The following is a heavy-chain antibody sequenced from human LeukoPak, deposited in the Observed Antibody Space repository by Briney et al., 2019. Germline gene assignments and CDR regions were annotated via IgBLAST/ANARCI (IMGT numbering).Heavy chain of an antibody. CDR1: GFTFSSYA. J-gene: IGHJ4*02. CDR3: ARVYIAAAGEAYYFDY. Sequence: PGGSLRLSCAASGFTFSSYAMHWVRQAPGKGLEWVAVISYDGSNKYYADSVKGRFTISRDNSKNTLYLQMNSLRAEDTAVYYCARVYIAAAGEAYYFDYWGQGTLVTVSS. CDR2: ISYDGSNK. D-gene: IGHD6-13*01. V-gene: IGHV3-30-3*01.